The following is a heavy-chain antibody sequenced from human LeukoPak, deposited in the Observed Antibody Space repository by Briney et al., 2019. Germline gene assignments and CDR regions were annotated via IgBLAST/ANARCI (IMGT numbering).Heavy chain of an antibody. J-gene: IGHJ5*02. D-gene: IGHD2-8*01. CDR2: ISGSGGST. V-gene: IGHV3-23*01. CDR3: AKDADPDYIVLMVYAINWFDP. Sequence: GSLRLSCAASGFTFSSYAMSWVRQAPGKGLEWVSAISGSGGSTYYADSVKGRFTISRDNSKNTLYLQMNSLRAEDTAVYYCAKDADPDYIVLMVYAINWFDPWGQGTLVTVSS. CDR1: GFTFSSYA.